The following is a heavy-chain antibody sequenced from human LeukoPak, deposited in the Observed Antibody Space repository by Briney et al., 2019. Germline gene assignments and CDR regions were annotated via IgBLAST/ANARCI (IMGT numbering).Heavy chain of an antibody. V-gene: IGHV3-21*01. D-gene: IGHD5-12*01. J-gene: IGHJ4*02. CDR2: ISSSSYI. CDR1: GFTFSSYS. Sequence: PGGSLRLSCAASGFTFSSYSMNWVRQAPGKGLEWVSSISSSSYIYYADSVKGRFTISRDNAKNSLYLQMSSLRAEDTAVYYCARVIGGYGDYWGQGTLVTVSS. CDR3: ARVIGGYGDY.